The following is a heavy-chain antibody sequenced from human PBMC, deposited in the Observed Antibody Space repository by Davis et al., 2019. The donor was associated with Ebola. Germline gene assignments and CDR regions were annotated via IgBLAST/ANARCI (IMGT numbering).Heavy chain of an antibody. J-gene: IGHJ5*01. CDR2: INHSGST. V-gene: IGHV4-34*01. Sequence: MPSETLSLTCAVYGGSFSGYYWSWIRQPPGKGLEWIGEINHSGSTNYNPSLKSRVTISVDTSKNQFSLKLRSVTAADTAVYYCARQIPRGERGRFDSWGQGTLVTVST. CDR1: GGSFSGYY. CDR3: ARQIPRGERGRFDS. D-gene: IGHD2-21*01.